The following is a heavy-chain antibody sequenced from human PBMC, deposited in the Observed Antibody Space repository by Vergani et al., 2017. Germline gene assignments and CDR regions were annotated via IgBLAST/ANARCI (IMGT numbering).Heavy chain of an antibody. CDR1: GSSISSGDYY. Sequence: QVQLQESGPGLVKPSQTLSLTCTVSGSSISSGDYYWSWIRQPPGKGLEWIGYIYYSGSTYYNPSLKSRVTISVDTSKNQFSLKLSSVTAADTAVYYCARAYYYDSSGYYLYYYYGMDVWGQGTTVTVSS. CDR3: ARAYYYDSSGYYLYYYYGMDV. CDR2: IYYSGST. J-gene: IGHJ6*02. D-gene: IGHD3-22*01. V-gene: IGHV4-30-4*08.